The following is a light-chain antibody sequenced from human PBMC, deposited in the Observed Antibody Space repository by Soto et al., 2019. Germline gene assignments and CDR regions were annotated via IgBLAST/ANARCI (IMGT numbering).Light chain of an antibody. CDR3: QQRRNWPL. CDR1: QSVSSY. V-gene: IGKV3-11*01. J-gene: IGKJ3*01. Sequence: EIVLTQSPAILSLSPGESATLSCRASQSVSSYLAWYQQKPGQAPRLLIYDASNRATGIPARFSGSGSGTDFTLPISSLEPDDFAVYYCQQRRNWPLFGPGTKVYIK. CDR2: DAS.